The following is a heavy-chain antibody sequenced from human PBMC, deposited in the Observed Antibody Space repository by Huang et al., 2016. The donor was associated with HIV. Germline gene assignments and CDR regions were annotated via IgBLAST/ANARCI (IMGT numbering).Heavy chain of an antibody. J-gene: IGHJ4*02. Sequence: QVYLHESGPGRLKPSDPLSLTCTVSGDPMTGFYWSWIRQSVAKGLEWVGHIHSDGNTDFSPTLRRRIAMSLPPTKNQVSLALNSMTAGDAGVYYCARDNAYRRFFDFWGQGVLVTVPS. CDR3: ARDNAYRRFFDF. CDR1: GDPMTGFY. D-gene: IGHD4-4*01. V-gene: IGHV4-4*07. CDR2: IHSDGNT.